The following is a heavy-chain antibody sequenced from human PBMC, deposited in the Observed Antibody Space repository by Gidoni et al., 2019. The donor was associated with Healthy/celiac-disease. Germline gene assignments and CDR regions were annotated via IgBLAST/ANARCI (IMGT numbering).Heavy chain of an antibody. CDR2: INPNSGGT. Sequence: QVQLVQSGAEVKKPGASVKVSCKASGYTFTGYYMHWVRQAPGQGLEWMGWINPNSGGTNYAQKFQGRVTMTRDTSISTAYMELSRLRSDDTAVYYCARVATSNTARNAFDIWGQGTMVTVSS. J-gene: IGHJ3*02. CDR1: GYTFTGYY. CDR3: ARVATSNTARNAFDI. D-gene: IGHD2-15*01. V-gene: IGHV1-2*02.